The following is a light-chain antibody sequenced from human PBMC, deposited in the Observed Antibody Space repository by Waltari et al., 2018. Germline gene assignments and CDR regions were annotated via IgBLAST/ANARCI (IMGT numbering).Light chain of an antibody. CDR1: QGISSW. J-gene: IGKJ3*01. CDR2: AAS. CDR3: QQADSFPFT. Sequence: IQMTQSPSPVSASVGDRVTITCRVSQGISSWLDWYQQKPGEAPKRLIYAASSLKSGVPSRFSGSGSGTDFTLTITSLQPEDFATYCCQQADSFPFTFGPGTKVDIK. V-gene: IGKV1-12*01.